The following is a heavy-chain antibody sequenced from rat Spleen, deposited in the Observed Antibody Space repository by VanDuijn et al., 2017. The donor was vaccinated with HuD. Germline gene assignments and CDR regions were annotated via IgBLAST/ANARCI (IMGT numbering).Heavy chain of an antibody. J-gene: IGHJ2*01. CDR2: VIYDGSRT. D-gene: IGHD1-4*01. Sequence: EVQLVESGGGLVQPGNSLKLSCAASGFTFSDYNMAWVRQAPKKGLEWVATVIYDGSRTYYRDSVKGRFTISRDNAKGNIYLQMDSLRSEDTATYYCARPNYPGFNYFDYWGQGVMVTVSS. CDR3: ARPNYPGFNYFDY. V-gene: IGHV5S10*01. CDR1: GFTFSDYN.